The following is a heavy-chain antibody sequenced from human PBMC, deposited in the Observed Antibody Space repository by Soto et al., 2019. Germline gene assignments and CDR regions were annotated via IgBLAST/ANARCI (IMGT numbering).Heavy chain of an antibody. J-gene: IGHJ4*02. CDR2: IWYDGSNK. CDR3: ARECSGWYFDY. CDR1: GFTFSSYG. Sequence: QVQLVESGGGVVQPGRSLRLSCAAAGFTFSSYGMHWVRQAPGKGLEWVAVIWYDGSNKYYADSVKGRFTISRDNSKNTLYLQMNSLRAEDTAVYYCARECSGWYFDYLGQGTLVTVSS. V-gene: IGHV3-33*01. D-gene: IGHD6-19*01.